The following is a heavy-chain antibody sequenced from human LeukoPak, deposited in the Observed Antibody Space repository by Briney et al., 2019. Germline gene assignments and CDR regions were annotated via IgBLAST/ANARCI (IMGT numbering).Heavy chain of an antibody. V-gene: IGHV1-46*01. CDR2: INPSGGTT. D-gene: IGHD5-12*01. CDR1: GYTFTSYD. J-gene: IGHJ4*02. CDR3: ATRNLDSGYDYYFDY. Sequence: ASVKVSCKASGYTFTSYDMNWVRQAPGQGLEWMGIINPSGGTTIYAQKFQGRVTMTRDTPTSTAYMEVSSLRTEDTAVYYCATRNLDSGYDYYFDYWGQGTLVTVSS.